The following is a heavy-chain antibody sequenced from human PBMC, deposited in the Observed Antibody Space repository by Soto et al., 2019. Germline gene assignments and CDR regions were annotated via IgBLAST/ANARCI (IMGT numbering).Heavy chain of an antibody. V-gene: IGHV3-30*14. Sequence: GGSLRLSCAASGFTFSSYSMHWVRQAPGKGLEWVAFISYDGSNKYYTDFVKGRFTISRDNSKNMLYLQMNSLRPEDTAVYHCASAPYYGDLYYFDYWGQGTLVTVSS. CDR2: ISYDGSNK. CDR3: ASAPYYGDLYYFDY. CDR1: GFTFSSYS. D-gene: IGHD4-17*01. J-gene: IGHJ4*02.